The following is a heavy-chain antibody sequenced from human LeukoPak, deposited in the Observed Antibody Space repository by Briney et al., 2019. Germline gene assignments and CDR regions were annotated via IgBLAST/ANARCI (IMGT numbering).Heavy chain of an antibody. V-gene: IGHV1-46*01. Sequence: ASVKVSCKASGYTFTSYYMHWVRQAPGQGLEWMGIINPSGGSTSYAQKFQGRVTMTRDMSTSTVYMELSSLRSEDTAVYYCARPWFGESLGAPSWFDPWGQGTLVTVSS. CDR1: GYTFTSYY. J-gene: IGHJ5*02. CDR3: ARPWFGESLGAPSWFDP. CDR2: INPSGGST. D-gene: IGHD3-10*01.